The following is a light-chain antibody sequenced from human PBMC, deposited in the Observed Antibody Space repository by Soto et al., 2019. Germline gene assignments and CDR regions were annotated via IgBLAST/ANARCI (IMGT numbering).Light chain of an antibody. CDR1: GSDVGGYNY. Sequence: QSVLTQPPSASGSPGQSVTISCTGTGSDVGGYNYVSWYQQHPGKAPKLIIYEVSQRPSGVPDRFSGSKSGNTASLTVSRLQAEDEADYYCSSYAGSNFWVFGGGTKLTVL. J-gene: IGLJ3*02. CDR2: EVS. V-gene: IGLV2-8*01. CDR3: SSYAGSNFWV.